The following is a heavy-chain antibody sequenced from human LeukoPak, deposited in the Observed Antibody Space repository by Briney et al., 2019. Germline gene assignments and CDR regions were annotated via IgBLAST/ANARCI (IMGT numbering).Heavy chain of an antibody. CDR2: INPNSGGT. J-gene: IGHJ4*02. Sequence: GASVKVSCKASGYTFTGYYMHWVRQAPGQGLEWMGWINPNSGGTNYAQKFQGRVTMTRDTSISTAYMELSRLRSDDTAVYYCARDYGTTMVRGVISYWGQGTLVTVSS. CDR1: GYTFTGYY. V-gene: IGHV1-2*02. D-gene: IGHD3-10*01. CDR3: ARDYGTTMVRGVISY.